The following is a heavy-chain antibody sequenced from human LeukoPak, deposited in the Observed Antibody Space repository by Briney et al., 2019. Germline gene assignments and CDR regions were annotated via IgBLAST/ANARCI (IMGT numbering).Heavy chain of an antibody. J-gene: IGHJ4*02. CDR2: IYYSGST. V-gene: IGHV4-59*01. Sequence: PSETLSLTCTVSGGSISSYYWSWVRQPPGKGLEWIGYIYYSGSTNYNPSLKSRVTISVDTSKNQFSLKLSSVTAADTAVYYCARVSGYFPLYYVDYWGQGTLVTVSS. CDR1: GGSISSYY. D-gene: IGHD5-18*01. CDR3: ARVSGYFPLYYVDY.